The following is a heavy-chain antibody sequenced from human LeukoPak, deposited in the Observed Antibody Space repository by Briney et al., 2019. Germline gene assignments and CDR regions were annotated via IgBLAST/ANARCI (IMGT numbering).Heavy chain of an antibody. CDR1: GDSISSYY. J-gene: IGHJ1*01. CDR3: ARPEEYDSRGYSSYFQY. V-gene: IGHV4-4*07. D-gene: IGHD3-22*01. CDR2: IYASGST. Sequence: KPSETLSLTCTVSGDSISSYYWSWIRQPAGKGLEWIGRIYASGSTNYNPSLKSRVTMSVDTSKNQFSVKLRSVTAADTAVYYCARPEEYDSRGYSSYFQYWGQGTLVTVSS.